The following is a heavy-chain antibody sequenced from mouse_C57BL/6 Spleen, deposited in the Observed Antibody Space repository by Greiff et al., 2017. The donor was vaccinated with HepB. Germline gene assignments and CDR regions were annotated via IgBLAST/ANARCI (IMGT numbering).Heavy chain of an antibody. Sequence: EVKLMESGGDLVKPGGSLKLSCAASGFTFSSYGMSWVRQTPDKRLEWVATISSGGSYTYYPDSVKGRFTISRDNAKNTLYLQMSSLKSEDTAMYYCARQRGHDYDEDWYYFDYWGQGTTLTVSS. CDR3: ARQRGHDYDEDWYYFDY. D-gene: IGHD2-4*01. J-gene: IGHJ2*01. CDR2: ISSGGSYT. CDR1: GFTFSSYG. V-gene: IGHV5-6*01.